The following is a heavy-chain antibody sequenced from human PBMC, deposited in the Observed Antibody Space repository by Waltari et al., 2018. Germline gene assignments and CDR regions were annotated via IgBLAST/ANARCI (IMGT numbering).Heavy chain of an antibody. J-gene: IGHJ1*01. CDR2: MDPKNGNT. CDR1: GYTFTSYD. CDR3: AGGTDYGDYDFQH. Sequence: QVQLVQSGADVKRPGASVMVSCKASGYTFTSYDIHWVRQATGQGLEWMGWMDPKNGNTAYAQKYQGRGTLTRDTSINTAYMDLSSLTSAATGMYFCAGGTDYGDYDFQHWGQGTLVTVSS. D-gene: IGHD4-17*01. V-gene: IGHV1-8*01.